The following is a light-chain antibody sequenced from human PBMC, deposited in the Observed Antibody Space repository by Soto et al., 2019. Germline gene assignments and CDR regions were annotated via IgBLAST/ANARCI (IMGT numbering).Light chain of an antibody. Sequence: EIVLTQSPATLSLSPGDRATLSCSASQSVSSSLAWYQQKPGQAPRLLIYDASNRATGIPARFGGSGSGTDFTLTISSLEPEDFAVYYCQQRSNWLWTFGQGTKVEIK. CDR2: DAS. J-gene: IGKJ1*01. CDR1: QSVSSS. CDR3: QQRSNWLWT. V-gene: IGKV3-11*01.